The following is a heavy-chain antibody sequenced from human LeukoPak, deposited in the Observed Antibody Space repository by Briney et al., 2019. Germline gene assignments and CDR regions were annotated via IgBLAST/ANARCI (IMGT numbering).Heavy chain of an antibody. CDR3: ARDLYSSSSGYYYYYMDV. V-gene: IGHV4-59*12. CDR1: GGSISSYY. D-gene: IGHD6-6*01. CDR2: IFYSGTT. J-gene: IGHJ6*03. Sequence: SETLSLTCTVSGGSISSYYWSWIRQPPGKGLEWIGFIFYSGTTNYNPSLKSRVTISVDKSKNQFSLKLSSVTAADTAVYYCARDLYSSSSGYYYYYMDVWGKGTTVTVSS.